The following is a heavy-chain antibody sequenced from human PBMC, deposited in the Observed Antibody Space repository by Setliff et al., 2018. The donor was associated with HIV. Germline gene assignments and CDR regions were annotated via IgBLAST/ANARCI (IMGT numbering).Heavy chain of an antibody. CDR2: INAGNGNT. Sequence: GASVKVSCKASGYTFTSYAMHWVRQAPGQRLEWMGWINAGNGNTKYSQKFQGRVTITRDTSASTAYMELSSLRSEDTAVYYCARVQRHSGWGDYSYYYSMDVWGKGTTVTVSS. CDR3: ARVQRHSGWGDYSYYYSMDV. CDR1: GYTFTSYA. V-gene: IGHV1-3*01. J-gene: IGHJ6*04. D-gene: IGHD6-19*01.